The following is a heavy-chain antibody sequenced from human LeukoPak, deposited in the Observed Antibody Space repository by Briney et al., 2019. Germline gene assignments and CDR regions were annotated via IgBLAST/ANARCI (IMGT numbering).Heavy chain of an antibody. V-gene: IGHV4-39*02. CDR2: IYYSGST. CDR3: ARDPYGDNDAFDI. Sequence: PSETLSLTCTVSGGSISSSSYYWGWIRQPPGKGLEWIGSIYYSGSTYYNPSLKSRVTISVDTSKNQFSLKLSSVTAADTAVYYCARDPYGDNDAFDIWGQGTMVTVSS. D-gene: IGHD4-17*01. J-gene: IGHJ3*02. CDR1: GGSISSSSYY.